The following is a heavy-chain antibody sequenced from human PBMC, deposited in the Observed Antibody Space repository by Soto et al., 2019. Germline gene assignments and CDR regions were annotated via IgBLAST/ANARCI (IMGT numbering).Heavy chain of an antibody. V-gene: IGHV3-53*01. CDR1: GFTVSSNY. J-gene: IGHJ4*02. D-gene: IGHD6-13*01. CDR2: VYSGGNT. CDR3: AKARSTAAGLFDS. Sequence: EVQLVESGGGLIQPGGSLSLSGAASGFTVSSNYMTWVRQPPGKGLEWVSAVYSGGNTYYADSVKGRFTISRDNSKNTLYLQMNSLRADDTAVYYCAKARSTAAGLFDSWGQGTLVTVSS.